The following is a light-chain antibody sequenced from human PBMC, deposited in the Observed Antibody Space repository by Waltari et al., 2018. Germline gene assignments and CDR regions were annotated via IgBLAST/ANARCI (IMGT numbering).Light chain of an antibody. V-gene: IGLV1-47*01. Sequence: QSVLTPTPSTSVPPGQRVTISCSCGNSNIGSSSVCWYQQFPGTAPKRLISRNDQRPAGVPDGVAASKSGASDSLAISGLRSEDEADYYCAVCDDSPIGFAVFGGGTKLTVL. J-gene: IGLJ2*01. CDR2: RND. CDR1: NSNIGSSS. CDR3: AVCDDSPIGFAV.